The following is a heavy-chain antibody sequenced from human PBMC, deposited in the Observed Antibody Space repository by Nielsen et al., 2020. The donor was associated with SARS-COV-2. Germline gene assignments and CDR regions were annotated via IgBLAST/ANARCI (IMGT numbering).Heavy chain of an antibody. CDR3: ARETAMVRGVTTRTYYYYGMDV. CDR2: IYYSGST. D-gene: IGHD3-10*01. Sequence: WIRQPPGKGLEWIGYIYYSGSTCYNPSLKSRVTISVDTSKNQFSLKLSSVTAADTAVYYCARETAMVRGVTTRTYYYYGMDVWGQGTTVTVSS. V-gene: IGHV4-31*02. J-gene: IGHJ6*02.